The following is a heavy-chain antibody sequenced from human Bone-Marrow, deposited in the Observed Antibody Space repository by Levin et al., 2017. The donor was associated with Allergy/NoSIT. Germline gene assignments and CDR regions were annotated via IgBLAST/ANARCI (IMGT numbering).Heavy chain of an antibody. CDR2: ISTKSDYI. CDR1: DFHFSTYG. Sequence: GESLKISCAASDFHFSTYGMTWVRQAPGKGLEWVASISTKSDYIHYAESVKGRFTISIDNANNSLWLQMNRLRVEDTAVYYGAGAAGGAGRGGMDVWGQGTTVTVS. J-gene: IGHJ6*02. CDR3: AGAAGGAGRGGMDV. D-gene: IGHD3-10*01. V-gene: IGHV3-21*01.